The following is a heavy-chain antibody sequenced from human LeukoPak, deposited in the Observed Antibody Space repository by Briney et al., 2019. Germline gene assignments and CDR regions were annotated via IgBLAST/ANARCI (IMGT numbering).Heavy chain of an antibody. CDR1: GFTFGDYA. Sequence: LRLSCTASGFTFGDYAMSWIRQPPGKGLEWIGYIYYSGSTNYNPSLKSRVTISVDTSKNQFSLKLSSVTAADTAVYYCARTLYYYYYMDVWGKGTTVTVSS. V-gene: IGHV4-59*01. CDR3: ARTLYYYYYMDV. J-gene: IGHJ6*03. CDR2: IYYSGST.